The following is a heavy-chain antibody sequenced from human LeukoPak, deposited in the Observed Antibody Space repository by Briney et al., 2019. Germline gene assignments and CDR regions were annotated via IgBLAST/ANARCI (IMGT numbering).Heavy chain of an antibody. D-gene: IGHD2-8*01. Sequence: GGSLRLSCAASGFTFSAYWMTWVRQAPGKGLEWVANINPDGSEKHYVDSVKGRFTISRDNSKNTLFLQTNSLRVDDTAIYYCAGPYINGPPFDHWGQGTLATVSS. CDR1: GFTFSAYW. CDR2: INPDGSEK. CDR3: AGPYINGPPFDH. V-gene: IGHV3-7*01. J-gene: IGHJ4*02.